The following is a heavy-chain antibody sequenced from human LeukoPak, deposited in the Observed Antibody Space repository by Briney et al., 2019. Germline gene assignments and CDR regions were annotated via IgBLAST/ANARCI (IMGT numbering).Heavy chain of an antibody. J-gene: IGHJ4*02. D-gene: IGHD1-1*01. CDR3: ARAVAGTYYFDY. CDR2: IYSGCST. CDR1: GFTVSSNY. Sequence: GGSLRLSCAASGFTVSSNYMSWVRQAPGKGLEWVSVIYSGCSTYYADSVKGRFTISRDNSKTTLYLQMNSLTAEDTAVYYCARAVAGTYYFDYWGQGTLVTVSS. V-gene: IGHV3-66*01.